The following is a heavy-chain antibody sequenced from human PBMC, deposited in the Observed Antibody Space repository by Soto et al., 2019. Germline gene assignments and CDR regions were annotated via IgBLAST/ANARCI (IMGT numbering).Heavy chain of an antibody. D-gene: IGHD3-16*02. V-gene: IGHV3-30*18. CDR3: AKDNPSIAY. CDR2: ISYDGSNK. CDR1: GFTFSSSG. Sequence: VQLVESGGGVVQPGRSLRLSCAASGFTFSSSGMHWVRQAPGKGPEWVAIISYDGSNKYYADSVEGRFTISRDNSKNTLFLQINSLRPEDTAVYFCAKDNPSIAYWGQGTLVTVSS. J-gene: IGHJ4*02.